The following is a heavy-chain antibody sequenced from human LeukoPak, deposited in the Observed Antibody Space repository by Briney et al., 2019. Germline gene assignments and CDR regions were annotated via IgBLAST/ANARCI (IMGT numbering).Heavy chain of an antibody. Sequence: SGGSLRLSCAASGFTFSNYGMHWVRQAPGKGLEWVALISYDGVNKYYADSVKGRFTISRDNSKNTLYLRMNSLRVEDTALYYCARHRRYGGNFEGFDYWGQGTLVTVSS. CDR3: ARHRRYGGNFEGFDY. J-gene: IGHJ4*02. V-gene: IGHV3-30*03. D-gene: IGHD4-23*01. CDR2: ISYDGVNK. CDR1: GFTFSNYG.